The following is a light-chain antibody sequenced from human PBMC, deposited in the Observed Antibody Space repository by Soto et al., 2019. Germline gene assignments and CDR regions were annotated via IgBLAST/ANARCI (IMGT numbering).Light chain of an antibody. CDR2: GAS. V-gene: IGKV3-15*01. CDR1: QTVATD. Sequence: EIVMTQSPAILSVSPGERATLSCRASQTVATDLAWYQQKPGQAPRLVIHGASTRATDFPARFSGSGSGTEFTLTISSLQSEDIAVYYCHQYYTWPRTFGQGTKVDIK. J-gene: IGKJ1*01. CDR3: HQYYTWPRT.